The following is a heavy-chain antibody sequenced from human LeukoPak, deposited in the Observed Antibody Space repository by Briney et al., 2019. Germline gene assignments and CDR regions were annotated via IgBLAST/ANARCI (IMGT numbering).Heavy chain of an antibody. V-gene: IGHV3-66*01. CDR1: EFIVSTNY. J-gene: IGHJ3*01. CDR3: ARYSFQYTNSPLRHDAFDV. Sequence: GGSPRLSCAASEFIVSTNYMSWVRQPPGKGLEWVSIMYSGGSTFYSDSVKGRFSISRDTSQNTFYLQMNSLRAEDTAVYYCARYSFQYTNSPLRHDAFDVWGQGMMVVVSS. D-gene: IGHD2/OR15-2a*01. CDR2: MYSGGST.